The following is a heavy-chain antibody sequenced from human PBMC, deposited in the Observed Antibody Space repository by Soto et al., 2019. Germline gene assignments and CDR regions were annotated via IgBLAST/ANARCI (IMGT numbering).Heavy chain of an antibody. CDR2: ISGSGGST. CDR1: GFTFSSYA. J-gene: IGHJ4*02. CDR3: AKPSQYYYDSSGYYYSLDY. V-gene: IGHV3-23*01. Sequence: GGSLRLSCAASGFTFSSYAMSWVRQAPGKGLEWVSAISGSGGSTYYADSVEGRFTISRDNSKNTLYLQMNSLRAEDTAVYYCAKPSQYYYDSSGYYYSLDYWGQGTLVTVSS. D-gene: IGHD3-22*01.